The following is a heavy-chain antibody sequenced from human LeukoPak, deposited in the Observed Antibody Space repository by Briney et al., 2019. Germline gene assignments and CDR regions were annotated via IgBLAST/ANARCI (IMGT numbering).Heavy chain of an antibody. Sequence: PGGSLRLSCAASGFTFSSYEMNWVRQAPGKGLEWVSYISSSGSTIYYADSVKGRFTISRDNAKNSLYLQMNSLRAEDTAVYYRARDFFGQDYWGQGTLVTVSS. CDR2: ISSSGSTI. J-gene: IGHJ4*02. CDR3: ARDFFGQDY. V-gene: IGHV3-48*03. CDR1: GFTFSSYE. D-gene: IGHD2/OR15-2a*01.